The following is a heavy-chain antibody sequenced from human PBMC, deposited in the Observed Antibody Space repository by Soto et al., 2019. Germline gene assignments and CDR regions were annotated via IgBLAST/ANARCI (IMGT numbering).Heavy chain of an antibody. CDR3: VVRGSAFDI. V-gene: IGHV3-30*14. J-gene: IGHJ3*02. D-gene: IGHD3-10*01. Sequence: PGGSLRLSCAASGFTFSSYAMRWVRQAPGKGLEWVAVISDDGGNKYYADSVKGRFTISRDKSKNSLFVQMSSLRPEDTAVYYCVVRGSAFDIWGQGTVVTVSS. CDR1: GFTFSSYA. CDR2: ISDDGGNK.